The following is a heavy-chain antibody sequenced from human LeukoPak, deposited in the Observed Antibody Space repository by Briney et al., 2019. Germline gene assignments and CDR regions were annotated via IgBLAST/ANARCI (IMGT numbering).Heavy chain of an antibody. CDR3: ARGGLCSGGSCYEDDAFDI. Sequence: SETLSLTCTVSGGSISSGGYYWSWIRQHPGKGLERIGYIYYSGSTYYNPSLKSRVTISVDTSKNQFSLKLSSVTAADTAVYYCARGGLCSGGSCYEDDAFDIWGQGTMVTVSS. J-gene: IGHJ3*02. D-gene: IGHD2-15*01. CDR2: IYYSGST. CDR1: GGSISSGGYY. V-gene: IGHV4-31*03.